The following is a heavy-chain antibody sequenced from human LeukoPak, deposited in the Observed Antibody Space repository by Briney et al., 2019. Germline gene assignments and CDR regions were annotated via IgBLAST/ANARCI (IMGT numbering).Heavy chain of an antibody. D-gene: IGHD1-26*01. V-gene: IGHV3-73*01. J-gene: IGHJ4*02. CDR1: GFTFSGSA. CDR2: IRSKANSYAT. Sequence: GESLKISCAASGFTFSGSAMHWVRQASGKGLEWVGRIRSKANSYATAYAASVKGRFTISRDDSKNTAYLQMNSLKTEDTAVYYCTRHHQGAVGATDYWGQGTLVTVSS. CDR3: TRHHQGAVGATDY.